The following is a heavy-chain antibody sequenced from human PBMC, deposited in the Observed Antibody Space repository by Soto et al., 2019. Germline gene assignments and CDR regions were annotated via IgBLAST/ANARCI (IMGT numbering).Heavy chain of an antibody. V-gene: IGHV3-23*01. D-gene: IGHD2-21*02. Sequence: EVQLLESGGGLVQPGGSLRLSCAASGFNFGSHAMTWVRQAPGKGLEWVSTISGSTYNADSVKGRFTISRDNSKNTLYLQMNSLRAEDTAVYYCAADWAYCVGDCSGVWGHGTLVTVSS. J-gene: IGHJ4*01. CDR2: ISGST. CDR1: GFNFGSHA. CDR3: AADWAYCVGDCSGV.